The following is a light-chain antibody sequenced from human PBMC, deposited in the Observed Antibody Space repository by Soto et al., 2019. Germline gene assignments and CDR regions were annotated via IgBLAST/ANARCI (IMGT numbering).Light chain of an antibody. J-gene: IGLJ2*01. Sequence: QLVLTQPPSVSGAPGQRVTISCTGSSSNIGAGYDVHWYQQLPGTAPKLLIYGNSNRPSGVPDRFSGSKSGTSASLAITGLQAEDEADYYCQSYDSSLSAHVVFGRGTKVTVL. CDR2: GNS. V-gene: IGLV1-40*01. CDR1: SSNIGAGYD. CDR3: QSYDSSLSAHVV.